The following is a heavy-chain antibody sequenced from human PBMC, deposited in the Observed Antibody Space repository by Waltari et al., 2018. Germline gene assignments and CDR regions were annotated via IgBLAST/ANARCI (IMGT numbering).Heavy chain of an antibody. J-gene: IGHJ5*02. CDR2: SYNSGST. CDR3: ARGKLIAVADSNWFDP. D-gene: IGHD6-19*01. Sequence: QVQLQESGPGLVKPSETLSLTCAVSGYSISSGYYWGWIRQPPGKGLEWIGRSYNSGSTYYSPSLKIRVTISVDTSKSQFSLKLSSVTAADTAVYYCARGKLIAVADSNWFDPWGQGTLVTVSS. V-gene: IGHV4-38-2*01. CDR1: GYSISSGYY.